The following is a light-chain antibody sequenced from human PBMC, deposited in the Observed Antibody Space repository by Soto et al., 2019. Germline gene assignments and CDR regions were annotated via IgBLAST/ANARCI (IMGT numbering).Light chain of an antibody. J-gene: IGKJ4*01. CDR2: DAS. Sequence: EIVLTQSPGTLSLSPGERVTLSCRASQSVSISLAWYQQKPGQAPRLLIYDASSRATGIPDRFSGGGSGTDFTLTISRLEPEDFAVYYCQQFSSYPLTFGGGNKVDIK. CDR1: QSVSIS. V-gene: IGKV3-20*01. CDR3: QQFSSYPLT.